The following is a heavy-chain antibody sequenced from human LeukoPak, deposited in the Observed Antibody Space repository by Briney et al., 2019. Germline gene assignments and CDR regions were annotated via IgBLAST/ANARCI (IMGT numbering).Heavy chain of an antibody. V-gene: IGHV4-39*07. D-gene: IGHD3-10*01. CDR1: GGSINSSSYF. J-gene: IGHJ4*02. CDR3: ARDARYYYD. Sequence: SETLSLPCTVSGGSINSSSYFWGWIRQPPGKGLEWIGSIYYSGSTYYNPSLKSRVTISVDTSKNQFSLKLSSVTAADTAVYYCARDARYYYDWGQGTLVTVSS. CDR2: IYYSGST.